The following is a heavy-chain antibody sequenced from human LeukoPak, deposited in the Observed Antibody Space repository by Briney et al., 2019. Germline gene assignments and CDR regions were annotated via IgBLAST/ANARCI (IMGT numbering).Heavy chain of an antibody. V-gene: IGHV4-38-2*02. CDR2: IYHSGDT. D-gene: IGHD2-2*01. CDR1: GYSVSSGYY. J-gene: IGHJ5*02. CDR3: ARSKAHLSTSWYGNWFDP. Sequence: PSETLSLTCTVSGYSVSSGYYWGWIRQPPGKGLEWIASIYHSGDTYYNPSLKSRVTISLDTSKNQLSLKLSSVTAADTAVYYCARSKAHLSTSWYGNWFDPWGQGTLVTVSS.